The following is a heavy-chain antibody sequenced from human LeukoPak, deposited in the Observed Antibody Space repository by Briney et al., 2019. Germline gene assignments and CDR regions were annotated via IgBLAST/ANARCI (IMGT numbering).Heavy chain of an antibody. V-gene: IGHV3-23*01. CDR2: ISGSGGST. J-gene: IGHJ4*02. CDR1: GFTFSSYA. Sequence: TGGSLRLSCAASGFTFSSYAMSWVRQAPGKGLEWVSAISGSGGSTYYADSVKGRFTISRDNSKNTLYLQMNSLRAEDTAVYYCAKELGISRTKIGVVCDYWGQGTLVSVSS. D-gene: IGHD3-22*01. CDR3: AKELGISRTKIGVVCDY.